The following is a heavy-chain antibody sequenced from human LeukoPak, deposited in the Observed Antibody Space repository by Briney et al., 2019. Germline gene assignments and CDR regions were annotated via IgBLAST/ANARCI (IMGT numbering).Heavy chain of an antibody. CDR1: GYTFTSYG. V-gene: IGHV1-2*02. D-gene: IGHD3-22*01. Sequence: ASVKVSCKASGYTFTSYGISWVRQGPGQGLEWMGWINPNNGGTHYAQKFQGRVTMSRDTSISTAHMELSGLTSDDTAVYYCARLGYDGTGYRLGDWGQGTLVTVSS. J-gene: IGHJ4*02. CDR2: INPNNGGT. CDR3: ARLGYDGTGYRLGD.